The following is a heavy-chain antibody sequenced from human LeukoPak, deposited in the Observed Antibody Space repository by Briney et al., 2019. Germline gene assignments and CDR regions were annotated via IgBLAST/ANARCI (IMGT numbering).Heavy chain of an antibody. V-gene: IGHV4-30-2*01. CDR1: GGSISSGLYS. CDR3: ARLQYCSGTSCYWFDP. D-gene: IGHD2-2*01. CDR2: IYHTGST. J-gene: IGHJ5*02. Sequence: SETLSLTCDVSGGSISSGLYSWSWIRQPLGKGLEWIGYIYHTGSTYYNPSLKSRLTISVDTSKNQFSLRLSSVTAADTAVYYCARLQYCSGTSCYWFDPWGQGTLVTVSS.